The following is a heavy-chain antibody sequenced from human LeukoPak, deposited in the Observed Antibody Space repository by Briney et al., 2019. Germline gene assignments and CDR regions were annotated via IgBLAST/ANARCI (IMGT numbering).Heavy chain of an antibody. CDR1: GGTFSSYA. D-gene: IGHD6-19*01. Sequence: ASVKVSCKASGGTFSSYAISWVRQAPGQGLEWMGWISSYNGNTNYAQKLQGRVTMSTDTSTSTAYMELRSLRSDDTAVYYCARRMAVAGTPFDYWGQGTQVTVSS. V-gene: IGHV1-18*01. CDR2: ISSYNGNT. CDR3: ARRMAVAGTPFDY. J-gene: IGHJ4*02.